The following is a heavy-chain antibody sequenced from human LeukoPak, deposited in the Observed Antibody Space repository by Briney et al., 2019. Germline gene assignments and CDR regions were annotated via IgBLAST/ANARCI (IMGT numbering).Heavy chain of an antibody. CDR1: GGSISSYY. D-gene: IGHD3-16*02. CDR3: ARAGHQDSPRLRLGELSPNDGMDV. CDR2: IYYSGST. Sequence: PSETLSLTCSVSGGSISSYYWSWIRQPPWKGLEWIGYIYYSGSTNYNPSLKSRVTISVDTSKNQFSLKLSSVTAADTAVYYCARAGHQDSPRLRLGELSPNDGMDVWGQGTTVTVSS. V-gene: IGHV4-59*01. J-gene: IGHJ6*02.